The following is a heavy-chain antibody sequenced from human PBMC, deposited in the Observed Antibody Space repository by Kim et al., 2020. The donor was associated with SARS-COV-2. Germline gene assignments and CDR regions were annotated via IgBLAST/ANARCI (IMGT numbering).Heavy chain of an antibody. Sequence: SVKVSCKASGGTFSSYAISWVRQAPGQGLEWMGRIIPILGIANYAQKFQGRVTITADKSTNTAYMELSSLRSEDTAVYYCASQITMVRGVITNYGMDVW. CDR2: IIPILGIA. CDR1: GGTFSSYA. CDR3: ASQITMVRGVITNYGMDV. D-gene: IGHD3-10*01. J-gene: IGHJ6*01. V-gene: IGHV1-69*04.